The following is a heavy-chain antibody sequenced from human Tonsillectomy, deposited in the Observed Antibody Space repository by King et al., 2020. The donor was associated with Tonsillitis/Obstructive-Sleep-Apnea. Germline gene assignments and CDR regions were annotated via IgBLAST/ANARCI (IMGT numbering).Heavy chain of an antibody. CDR3: AHKTALGYCSGGSCYSVSYFDY. D-gene: IGHD2-15*01. Sequence: ITLKESGPTLVRPTQTLTLTCTFSGFSLSTSGVGVGWIRQPPGKALEWLALIYWDDDKCYSPSLKSRLTITKDTSKNQVVLTMTNMDPVDTATYYCAHKTALGYCSGGSCYSVSYFDYWGQGTLVTVSS. CDR1: GFSLSTSGVG. J-gene: IGHJ4*02. V-gene: IGHV2-5*02. CDR2: IYWDDDK.